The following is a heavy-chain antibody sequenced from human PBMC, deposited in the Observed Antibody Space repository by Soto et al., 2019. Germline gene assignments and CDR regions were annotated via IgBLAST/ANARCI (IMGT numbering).Heavy chain of an antibody. J-gene: IGHJ4*02. CDR1: GGSISSYY. D-gene: IGHD4-17*01. Sequence: SETLSLTCTVSGGSISSYYWSWIRQPPGKGLEWIGYIYYSGSTNYNPSLKSRVTISVDTSKNQFSLKLSSVTAADTAVYYCARAGSTVTRGYFDYWGQGTLVTVSS. CDR3: ARAGSTVTRGYFDY. CDR2: IYYSGST. V-gene: IGHV4-59*01.